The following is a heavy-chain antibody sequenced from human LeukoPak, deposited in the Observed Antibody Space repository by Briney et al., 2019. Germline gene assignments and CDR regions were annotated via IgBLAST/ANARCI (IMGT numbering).Heavy chain of an antibody. V-gene: IGHV4-59*01. CDR2: IYYSGST. CDR1: GGSISSYY. CDR3: AGVSSGSTYFDY. J-gene: IGHJ4*02. D-gene: IGHD1-26*01. Sequence: PSETLSLTCTVSGGSISSYYWSWIRQPPGKGLEWIGYIYYSGSTNYNPSLKSRVTISVDTSKNQFSLKLSSVTAADTAVYYCAGVSSGSTYFDYWGQGTLVTVSP.